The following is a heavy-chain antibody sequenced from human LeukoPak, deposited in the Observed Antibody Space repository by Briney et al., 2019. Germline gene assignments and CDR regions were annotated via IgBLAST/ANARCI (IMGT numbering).Heavy chain of an antibody. D-gene: IGHD2-8*01. CDR2: ISYDGSNK. CDR3: ARQSPIVLMGFDY. V-gene: IGHV3-30-3*01. CDR1: GFTFSSYA. J-gene: IGHJ4*02. Sequence: GGSLRLSCAASGFTFSSYAMHWVRQAPGKGLEWVAVISYDGSNKYYADSVKGRFTISRDNSKNTLYLQMNSLRAEDTAVYYCARQSPIVLMGFDYWGQGILVTVSS.